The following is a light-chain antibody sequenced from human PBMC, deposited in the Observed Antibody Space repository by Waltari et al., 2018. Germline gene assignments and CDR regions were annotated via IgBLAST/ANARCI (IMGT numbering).Light chain of an antibody. V-gene: IGLV1-40*01. J-gene: IGLJ2*01. CDR3: QSYDTSLSVV. CDR1: GSNIGAGYD. Sequence: QSVLTQPPSVSGAPGQRVTISCTGGGSNIGAGYDVHWYRQLPGQAPELPISFLNNRPSGVPDRFSRSLSGTSASLAITGLQAEDEADYYCQSYDTSLSVVFGGGTKLTV. CDR2: FLN.